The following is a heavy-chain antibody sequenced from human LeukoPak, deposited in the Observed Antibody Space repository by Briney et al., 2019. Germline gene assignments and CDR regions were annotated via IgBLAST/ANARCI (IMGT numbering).Heavy chain of an antibody. Sequence: GRSLRLSCVASGFTFDTYSMNWIRQAPGKGLEWTSYITDDSKTMYYADSVKGRFTISRDNAKNALYLQMNSLRAEDTAVYYCARDQFRDYFRGADYWGQGTLVTVSS. CDR1: GFTFDTYS. CDR3: ARDQFRDYFRGADY. J-gene: IGHJ4*02. CDR2: ITDDSKTM. V-gene: IGHV3-48*04. D-gene: IGHD2/OR15-2a*01.